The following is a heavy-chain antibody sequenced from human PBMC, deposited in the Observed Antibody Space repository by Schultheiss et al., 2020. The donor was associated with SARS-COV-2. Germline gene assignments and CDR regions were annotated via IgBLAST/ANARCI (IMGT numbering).Heavy chain of an antibody. CDR3: AKDLAAAGHWYFDL. Sequence: GGSLRLSCAASGFTFSSYDMHWVRQATGKGVEWVSVVKSDGDINYSESVKGRFTISRDNSKNTLYLQMNSLRAEDTAVYYCAKDLAAAGHWYFDLWGRGTLVTVSS. V-gene: IGHV3-NL1*01. J-gene: IGHJ2*01. CDR1: GFTFSSYD. CDR2: VKSDGDIN. D-gene: IGHD6-13*01.